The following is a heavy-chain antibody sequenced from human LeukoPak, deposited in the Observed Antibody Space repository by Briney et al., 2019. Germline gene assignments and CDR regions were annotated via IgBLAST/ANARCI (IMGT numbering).Heavy chain of an antibody. V-gene: IGHV3-9*01. Sequence: PGRSLRLSCAASGFTFDDYAMHWVRQAPGKGLEWVSGISWNSGSIGYADSVRGRFTISRDNAKNSLYLQMNSLRAEDTALYYCAKSPYGDYEYYFDYWGQGTLVTVSS. CDR2: ISWNSGSI. CDR1: GFTFDDYA. J-gene: IGHJ4*02. CDR3: AKSPYGDYEYYFDY. D-gene: IGHD4-17*01.